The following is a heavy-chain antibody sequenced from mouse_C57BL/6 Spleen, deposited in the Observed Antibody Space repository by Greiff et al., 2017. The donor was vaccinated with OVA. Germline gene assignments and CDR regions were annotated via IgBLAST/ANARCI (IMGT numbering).Heavy chain of an antibody. CDR2: ISDGGSYT. V-gene: IGHV5-4*03. CDR3: SSDLGGATAYWYFDV. J-gene: IGHJ1*03. D-gene: IGHD4-1*01. CDR1: GFTFSSYA. Sequence: DVKLVESGGGLVKPGGSLKLSCAASGFTFSSYAMSWVRQTPEKRLEWVATISDGGSYTYYPDNVKGRFTISRDNAKNNLYLQMSHLKSEYTAMYYCSSDLGGATAYWYFDVWGTVTTVTVSS.